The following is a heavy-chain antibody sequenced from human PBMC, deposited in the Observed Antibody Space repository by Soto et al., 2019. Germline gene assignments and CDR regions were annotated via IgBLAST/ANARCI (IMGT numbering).Heavy chain of an antibody. CDR1: GGSFSGYY. CDR3: ARVKRYNWNPVGN. J-gene: IGHJ4*02. Sequence: SETLSLTCAVYGGSFSGYYWSWIRQPPGKGLEWIGEINHSGSTNYNPSLKSRVTISVDTSKNQFSLKLSSVTAADTAVYYCARVKRYNWNPVGNWGQGTLVTVSS. CDR2: INHSGST. V-gene: IGHV4-34*01. D-gene: IGHD1-20*01.